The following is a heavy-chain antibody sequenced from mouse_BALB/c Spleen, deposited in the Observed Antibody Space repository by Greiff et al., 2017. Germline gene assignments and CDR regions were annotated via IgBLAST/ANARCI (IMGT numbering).Heavy chain of an antibody. V-gene: IGHV1-54*01. D-gene: IGHD1-1*01. CDR3: ARPLITTVVAPAY. CDR1: GYAFTNYL. CDR2: INPGSGGT. J-gene: IGHJ3*01. Sequence: VKVVESGAELVRPGTSVKVSCKASGYAFTNYLIEWVKQRPGQGLEWIGVINPGSGGTNYNEKFKGKATLTADKSSSTAYMQLSSLTSDDSAVYFCARPLITTVVAPAYWGQGTLVTVSA.